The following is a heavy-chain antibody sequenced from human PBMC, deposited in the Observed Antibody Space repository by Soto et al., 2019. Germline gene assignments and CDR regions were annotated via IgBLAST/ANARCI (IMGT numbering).Heavy chain of an antibody. V-gene: IGHV1-69*01. D-gene: IGHD1-1*01. CDR1: GGTFSNYG. CDR3: ACRRWKHTGDEGLFYFYAMDV. J-gene: IGHJ6*02. CDR2: IIPIYVTP. Sequence: QVQLVQSGAEVKKPGSSVKVSCKASGGTFSNYGISWVRQAPGQGLEWMGGIIPIYVTPKYAQRFQGRVTISADEYTNTAYMELSRLRSEDTAVYYCACRRWKHTGDEGLFYFYAMDVWGQGTTVTVSS.